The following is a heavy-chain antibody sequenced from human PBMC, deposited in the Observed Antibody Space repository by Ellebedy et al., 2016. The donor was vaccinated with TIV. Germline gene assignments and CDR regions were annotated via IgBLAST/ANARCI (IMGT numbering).Heavy chain of an antibody. D-gene: IGHD3-10*01. CDR2: INPNSGGT. V-gene: IGHV1-2*02. CDR1: GYTFTGYY. J-gene: IGHJ6*02. CDR3: ARVLSELLNKNYYYYGMDV. Sequence: ASVKVSCKASGYTFTGYYMHWVRQAPGQGLEWMGWINPNSGGTNYAQKFQGRVTMTRDTSISTAYMELSRLRSDDTAVYYCARVLSELLNKNYYYYGMDVWGQGTTVTVSS.